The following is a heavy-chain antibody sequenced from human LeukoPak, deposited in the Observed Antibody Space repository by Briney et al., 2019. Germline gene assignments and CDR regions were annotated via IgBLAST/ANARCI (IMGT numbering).Heavy chain of an antibody. V-gene: IGHV4-59*01. CDR3: ARVPGDYYFDY. D-gene: IGHD2-21*02. J-gene: IGHJ4*02. CDR1: GGSISSYY. Sequence: PSETLSLTCSVSGGSISSYYWSWIRQPPGKGLEYIGYIYHSGYINYNPSLKSRVTISVDTSKNQFSLKMSSVTAADTAVYCCARVPGDYYFDYWGQGTLVTVSS. CDR2: IYHSGYI.